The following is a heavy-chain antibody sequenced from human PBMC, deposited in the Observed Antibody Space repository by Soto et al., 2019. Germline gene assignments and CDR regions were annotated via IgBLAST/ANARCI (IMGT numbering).Heavy chain of an antibody. CDR2: IYYSGST. J-gene: IGHJ4*02. Sequence: SETLSLTCTVSGGSFSSYYWSWIRQPPGKGLEWIGYIYYSGSTNYNPSLKSRVTISVDTSKDQFSLKLSSVTAADTAVYYCARGNYYDSSGYYDYWGQGTLVTVSS. CDR3: ARGNYYDSSGYYDY. CDR1: GGSFSSYY. V-gene: IGHV4-59*01. D-gene: IGHD3-22*01.